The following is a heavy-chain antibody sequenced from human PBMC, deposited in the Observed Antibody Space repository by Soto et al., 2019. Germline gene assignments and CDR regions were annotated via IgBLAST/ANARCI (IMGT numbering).Heavy chain of an antibody. J-gene: IGHJ4*02. CDR2: VYYGGST. CDR1: GGSISSSSYY. Sequence: SETLSLTCTVSGGSISSSSYYWGWIRQPPGKGLEWIGNVYYGGSTYYNPSLKSRVTISIDTSKNQFSLQLSSVTAADTAVYFCARYPRLDCWGQGTLVTVSS. V-gene: IGHV4-39*07. CDR3: ARYPRLDC.